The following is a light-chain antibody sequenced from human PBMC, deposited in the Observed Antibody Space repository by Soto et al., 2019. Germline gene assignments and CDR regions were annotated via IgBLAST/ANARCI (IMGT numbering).Light chain of an antibody. Sequence: EIVLTQSPGTLSLSPGERATLSCRASQSVSSSYLAWYQQKPGQAPRLLIYGASSRATGIPDRFSGSGSGTDFTLTISSLEPEDFAVYYCQQDGSRPRTFGQGTKVESK. CDR3: QQDGSRPRT. CDR2: GAS. CDR1: QSVSSSY. J-gene: IGKJ1*01. V-gene: IGKV3-20*01.